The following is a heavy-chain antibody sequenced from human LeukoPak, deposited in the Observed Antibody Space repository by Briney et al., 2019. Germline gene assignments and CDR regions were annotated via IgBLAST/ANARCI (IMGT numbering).Heavy chain of an antibody. CDR2: IYTSGST. V-gene: IGHV4-4*07. Sequence: SETLSLTCTVSGGSIRSYYWSWIRQPAGKGLEWIGRIYTSGSTNYNPSLKSRVTISVDTSKNQFSLKLSSVTAADTAVYYCARESSVHYYDSSGYSFTWYFDLWGRGTLVTVSS. D-gene: IGHD3-22*01. CDR3: ARESSVHYYDSSGYSFTWYFDL. J-gene: IGHJ2*01. CDR1: GGSIRSYY.